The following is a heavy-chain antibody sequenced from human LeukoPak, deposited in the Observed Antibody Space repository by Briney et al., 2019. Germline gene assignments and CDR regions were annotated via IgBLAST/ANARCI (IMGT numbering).Heavy chain of an antibody. CDR2: ISGSGSST. V-gene: IGHV3-23*01. Sequence: GGSLRLSCAASGFTFSSYAMSWVRQAPGKGLEWVSSISGSGSSTYYADSVKGRFTISRDNSKNTLYLQMNSLRAEDTAVYYCARTNTYYDFWSGGYYYYYMDVWGKGTTVTVSS. D-gene: IGHD3-3*01. CDR1: GFTFSSYA. J-gene: IGHJ6*03. CDR3: ARTNTYYDFWSGGYYYYYMDV.